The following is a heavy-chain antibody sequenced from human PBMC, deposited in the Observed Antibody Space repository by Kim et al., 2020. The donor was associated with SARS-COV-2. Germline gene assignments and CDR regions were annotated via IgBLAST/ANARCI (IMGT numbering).Heavy chain of an antibody. CDR3: ARDQVHYDFWTDY. D-gene: IGHD3-3*01. V-gene: IGHV3-30*01. J-gene: IGHJ4*02. Sequence: YADSVKGRFTISRDNSKNTLYLQMNSLRAEDTAVYYCARDQVHYDFWTDYWGQGTLVTVSS.